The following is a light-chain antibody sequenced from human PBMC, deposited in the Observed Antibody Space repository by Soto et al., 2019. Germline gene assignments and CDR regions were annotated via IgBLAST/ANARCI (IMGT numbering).Light chain of an antibody. CDR2: DAS. CDR3: QHYGSSPANT. Sequence: EIVLTQSPATLSLSPGERATLSCRASQSVSSYLAWYQQKPGQAPRLFIYDASNRATGIPARFSGSGSGTDFTLTISSLEPEDFAVYYCQHYGSSPANTFGQGTKLEIK. V-gene: IGKV3-11*01. J-gene: IGKJ2*01. CDR1: QSVSSY.